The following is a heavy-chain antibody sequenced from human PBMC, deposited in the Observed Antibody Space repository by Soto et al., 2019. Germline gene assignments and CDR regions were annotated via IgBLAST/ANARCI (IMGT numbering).Heavy chain of an antibody. Sequence: SLRLSCAASGFTFDDYAMHWVRQAPGKGLEWVSGISWNSGSIGYADSVKGRFTISRDNAKNFLYLQMNSLGAEDTALYYCAKGVDYYDVSGPGGHWGQGTLVTVSS. D-gene: IGHD3-22*01. J-gene: IGHJ4*02. CDR2: ISWNSGSI. V-gene: IGHV3-9*01. CDR1: GFTFDDYA. CDR3: AKGVDYYDVSGPGGH.